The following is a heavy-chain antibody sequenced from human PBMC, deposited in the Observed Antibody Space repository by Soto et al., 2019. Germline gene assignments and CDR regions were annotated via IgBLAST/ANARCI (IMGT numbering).Heavy chain of an antibody. V-gene: IGHV1-18*04. CDR2: ISGYTSKT. D-gene: IGHD2-15*01. J-gene: IGHJ5*02. CDR3: ARDTNMGYCSGGSCSWFDP. CDR1: GYTFTTYG. Sequence: ASVKVCCKASGYTFTTYGVAWVRQAPGQGLEWLGWISGYTSKTNHTQKLQGRVTLTADTSMSTAYMDLRSLRPDDTAVYYCARDTNMGYCSGGSCSWFDPWGQGTPVTVS.